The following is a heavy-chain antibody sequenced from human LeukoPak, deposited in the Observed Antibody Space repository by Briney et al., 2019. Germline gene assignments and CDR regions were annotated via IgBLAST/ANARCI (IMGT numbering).Heavy chain of an antibody. Sequence: SETLSLTCTVSGGSISSYYWSWIRQPPGKGLEWIGYIYHSGSTYYNPSLKRRVTISVDRSKNQFSLKLSSVTAAGTAVYYCASLVAAAGTIDYWGQGTLVTVSS. D-gene: IGHD6-13*01. CDR2: IYHSGST. J-gene: IGHJ4*02. CDR1: GGSISSYY. V-gene: IGHV4-59*12. CDR3: ASLVAAAGTIDY.